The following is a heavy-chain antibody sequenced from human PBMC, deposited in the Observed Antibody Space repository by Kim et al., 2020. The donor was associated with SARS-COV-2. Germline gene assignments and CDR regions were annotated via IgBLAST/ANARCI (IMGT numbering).Heavy chain of an antibody. CDR2: IKQDASEK. CDR3: ARFRGTVWFGAAFDL. Sequence: GGSLRLSCAASGFTFSGHWMSWVRQAPGKGLEWVANIKQDASEKYYVDSVKGRFTISRDNAKNSLYLQMNSLRAEDTALYYCARFRGTVWFGAAFDLWGQGTLVTFSS. D-gene: IGHD3-10*01. V-gene: IGHV3-7*01. CDR1: GFTFSGHW. J-gene: IGHJ4*02.